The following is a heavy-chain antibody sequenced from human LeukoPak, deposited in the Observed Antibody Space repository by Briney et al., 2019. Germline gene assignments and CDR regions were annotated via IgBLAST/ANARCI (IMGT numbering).Heavy chain of an antibody. V-gene: IGHV4-4*07. CDR2: IYTSGST. Sequence: SETLSLTCSVSGVSISSYYWSWIRQPPGKGLEWIGRIYTSGSTNYNPSLKSRVTMSVDTSKNQFSLKLSSVTAADTAVYYCARDLNLVYCSSTSCYRPGPFDPWGQGTLVTVSS. D-gene: IGHD2-2*01. J-gene: IGHJ5*02. CDR3: ARDLNLVYCSSTSCYRPGPFDP. CDR1: GVSISSYY.